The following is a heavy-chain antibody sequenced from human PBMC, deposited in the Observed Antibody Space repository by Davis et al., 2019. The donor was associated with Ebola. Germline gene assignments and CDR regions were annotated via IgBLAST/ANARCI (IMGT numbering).Heavy chain of an antibody. CDR3: ANDIYN. CDR1: GGSFSGYY. Sequence: GSLRLSCAVYGGSFSGYYWSWIRQSPGKGLEWIGEINHSGSTNYNPSLKSRVTISVDPSKNQFSLKLSSVTVADTAVYYCANDIYNWGQGTRVTISS. V-gene: IGHV4-34*01. D-gene: IGHD1-1*01. J-gene: IGHJ4*02. CDR2: INHSGST.